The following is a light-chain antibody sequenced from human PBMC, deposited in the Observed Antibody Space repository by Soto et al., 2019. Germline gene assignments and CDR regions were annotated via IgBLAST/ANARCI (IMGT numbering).Light chain of an antibody. V-gene: IGLV2-8*01. CDR1: SSDVGGYNY. J-gene: IGLJ2*01. CDR2: EVT. Sequence: QSALTQPPSASGSPGQSVTISCTGTSSDVGGYNYVSWYQQHPGKGPKLMIYEVTKRPSGVPDRFSGSKSGSTASLTVSRLQAEDEAHYYCSAYGGSNKVGVFGGGTKVTVL. CDR3: SAYGGSNKVGV.